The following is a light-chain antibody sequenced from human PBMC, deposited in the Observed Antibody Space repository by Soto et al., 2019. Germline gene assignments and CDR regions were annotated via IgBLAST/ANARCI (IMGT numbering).Light chain of an antibody. J-gene: IGLJ1*01. CDR2: QGT. Sequence: QSALTQPASVSGSPGQSITLSCTGTSSDLAIYNYVSWYQQQPGKAPKLIIYQGTNRPSGVSNRFSGSRSGNTASLTISGLQAEDEADYYCSSYTDSSNYVFGTGTKVTVL. CDR3: SSYTDSSNYV. CDR1: SSDLAIYNY. V-gene: IGLV2-14*01.